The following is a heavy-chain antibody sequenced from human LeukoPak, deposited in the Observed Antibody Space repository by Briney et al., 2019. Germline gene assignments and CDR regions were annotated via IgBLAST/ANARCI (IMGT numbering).Heavy chain of an antibody. J-gene: IGHJ6*03. V-gene: IGHV4-31*03. CDR1: GGSISSGGYY. CDR2: IYYSGST. CDR3: ARAPRYYYYYMDV. Sequence: SETLSLTCTVSGGSISSGGYYWSWIRQHPGKGLEWIGYIYYSGSTYYNPSLKSRVTISVDTSKNQFSLKLGSVTAADTAVYYCARAPRYYYYYMDVWGKGTTVTVSS.